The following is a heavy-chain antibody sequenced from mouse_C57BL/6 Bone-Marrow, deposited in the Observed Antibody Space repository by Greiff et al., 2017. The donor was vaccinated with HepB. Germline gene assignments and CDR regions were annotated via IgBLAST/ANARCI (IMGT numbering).Heavy chain of an antibody. Sequence: EVMLVESGGGLVKPGGSLKLSCAASGFTFSDYGMHWVRQAPEKGLEWVAYISSGSSNIYYADTVKGRFTISRDNSKNTLFLQMTSLTSEDTAMYYCARKVKDYAMDDWGQGTSVTVSS. CDR1: GFTFSDYG. J-gene: IGHJ4*01. CDR3: ARKVKDYAMDD. D-gene: IGHD2-13*01. V-gene: IGHV5-17*01. CDR2: ISSGSSNI.